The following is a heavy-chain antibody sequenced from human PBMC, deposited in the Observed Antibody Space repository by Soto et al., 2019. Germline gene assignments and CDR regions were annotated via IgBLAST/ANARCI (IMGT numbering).Heavy chain of an antibody. CDR2: INSDGSST. J-gene: IGHJ3*02. D-gene: IGHD4-17*01. V-gene: IGHV3-74*01. Sequence: PGGSLRVSCTASGLTFSGYWMNWGRQAPGKGLLWVSRINSDGSSTSYADSVKGRFTISRDDAKNTLYLQMSSLRAEDTAVYYCARLRWDAFDIRGQGTMVTVSS. CDR3: ARLRWDAFDI. CDR1: GLTFSGYW.